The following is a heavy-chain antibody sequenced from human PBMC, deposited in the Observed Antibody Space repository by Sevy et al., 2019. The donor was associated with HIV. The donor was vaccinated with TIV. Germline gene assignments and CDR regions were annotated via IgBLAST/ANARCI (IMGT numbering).Heavy chain of an antibody. D-gene: IGHD2-2*01. V-gene: IGHV3-21*01. Sequence: GGSLRLSCAASGFTFSSYSMNWVRQAPGKVLEWVSSISSSSSYIYCADSVKGRFTISRDNAKNSLYLQMNSLRAEDTAVYYCARAGGYQLLWGDAFDIWGQGTMVTVSS. CDR2: ISSSSSYI. J-gene: IGHJ3*02. CDR3: ARAGGYQLLWGDAFDI. CDR1: GFTFSSYS.